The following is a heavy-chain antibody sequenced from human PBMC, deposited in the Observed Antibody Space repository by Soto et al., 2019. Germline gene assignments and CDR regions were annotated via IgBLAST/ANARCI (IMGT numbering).Heavy chain of an antibody. CDR2: IYWDDDK. Sequence: SGPTLVNPTQTLTLTCTFSGFSLSTSGVGVGWIRQPPGKALEWLALIYWDDDKRYSPSLKSRLTITKDTSKNQVVLTMTNMDPVDTATYYCAHVGYCTNGVCQNAPQYYYGMDVWGQGTTVTVSS. J-gene: IGHJ6*02. D-gene: IGHD2-8*01. CDR3: AHVGYCTNGVCQNAPQYYYGMDV. V-gene: IGHV2-5*02. CDR1: GFSLSTSGVG.